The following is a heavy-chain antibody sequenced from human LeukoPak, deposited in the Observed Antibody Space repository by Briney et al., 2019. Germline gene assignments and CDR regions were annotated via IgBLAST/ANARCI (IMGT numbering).Heavy chain of an antibody. V-gene: IGHV1-69*13. D-gene: IGHD4-17*01. CDR2: IIPLVDTT. Sequence: SVKVSCKTSGGTFSSYALSWVRQAPGQGPEWMGGIIPLVDTTNYAQRFQGRVTITAEHSTTTAYMELSSLRYEDTAVYYCARDRAPNGDYGSFDSWGQGTLVTVSS. CDR3: ARDRAPNGDYGSFDS. CDR1: GGTFSSYA. J-gene: IGHJ4*02.